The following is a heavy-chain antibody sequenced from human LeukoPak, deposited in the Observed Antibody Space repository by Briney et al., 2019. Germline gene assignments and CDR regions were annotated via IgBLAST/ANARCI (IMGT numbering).Heavy chain of an antibody. Sequence: ASETLSLTCAVYGGSFSGYYWSWIRQPPGKGLEWIGEINHSGSTNYNPSLKSRVTISVDTSKNQFSLKLSSVTAADTAVYYCALWRGVRRGHCSGGSCYSGFSYGMDVWGQGTTVTVSS. J-gene: IGHJ6*02. D-gene: IGHD2-15*01. CDR2: INHSGST. CDR3: ALWRGVRRGHCSGGSCYSGFSYGMDV. CDR1: GGSFSGYY. V-gene: IGHV4-34*01.